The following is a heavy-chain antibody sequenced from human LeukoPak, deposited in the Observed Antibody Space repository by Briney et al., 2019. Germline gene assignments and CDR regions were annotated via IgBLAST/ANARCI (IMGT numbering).Heavy chain of an antibody. CDR1: GFTFSSYG. Sequence: PGGSLRLSCAASGFTFSSYGMHWVRQAPGKGLEWVSAISGSGGSTYYADSVKGRFTISRDNSKSTLYIQMNSLRAEDTAVYYCARAKPKNMVRGLIMRRESRYYFDYWGQGTLVTVSS. J-gene: IGHJ4*02. V-gene: IGHV3-23*01. CDR2: ISGSGGST. CDR3: ARAKPKNMVRGLIMRRESRYYFDY. D-gene: IGHD3-10*01.